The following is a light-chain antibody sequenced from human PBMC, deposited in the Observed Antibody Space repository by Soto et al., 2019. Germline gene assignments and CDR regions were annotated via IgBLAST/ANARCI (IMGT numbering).Light chain of an antibody. J-gene: IGKJ4*01. CDR1: RGFTSW. Sequence: DIDMTQSPSSLTASVGYRFTISCRASRGFTSWLGWYPQKTEKAPKSLICTTSSLQSGVPPMFSGSGSGRDFTLTISNLQPEDLATYSCQHYDSSPFGGGTKVDIK. V-gene: IGKV1D-16*01. CDR3: QHYDSSP. CDR2: TTS.